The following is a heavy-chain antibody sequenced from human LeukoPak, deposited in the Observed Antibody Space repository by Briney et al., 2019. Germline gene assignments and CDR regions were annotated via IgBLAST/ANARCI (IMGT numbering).Heavy chain of an antibody. J-gene: IGHJ4*02. Sequence: ASVKVSCKASGYTFTDYYMLWVRQAPGQGLEWMGWINPNSGATKYAQKFQGRVTMTRDRSISTAYMELSRLRSDDTAVYYCARGSSSWSTFDYWGQGTLVTVSP. D-gene: IGHD6-13*01. CDR2: INPNSGAT. CDR3: ARGSSSWSTFDY. V-gene: IGHV1-2*02. CDR1: GYTFTDYY.